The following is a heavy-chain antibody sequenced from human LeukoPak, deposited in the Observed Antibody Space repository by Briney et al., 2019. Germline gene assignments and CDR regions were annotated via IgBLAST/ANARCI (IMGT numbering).Heavy chain of an antibody. CDR3: ARANYGSGSNYYFGLDV. Sequence: PGGPLRLSCAASGFTFSSYGMHWVRQAPGKGLEWVEVIWYDGSNKYYADSVKGRFTISRDNSKNTLYLEINSLRADDTAVYFCARANYGSGSNYYFGLDVWGQGTTVTASS. CDR1: GFTFSSYG. J-gene: IGHJ6*02. D-gene: IGHD3-10*01. CDR2: IWYDGSNK. V-gene: IGHV3-33*01.